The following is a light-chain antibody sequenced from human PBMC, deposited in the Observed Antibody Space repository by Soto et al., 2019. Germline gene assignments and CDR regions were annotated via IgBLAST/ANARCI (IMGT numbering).Light chain of an antibody. CDR1: QSVSTN. J-gene: IGKJ2*01. Sequence: EVVMTQSPATLSVSPGERATVSCRAIQSVSTNLAWYQQRPGQAPRLLIYDASTRATGIPARFSGSGSGTEFTLTITSLQSKDFGFYYCQQYNNWPRTFGQGTELLIK. CDR2: DAS. CDR3: QQYNNWPRT. V-gene: IGKV3D-15*01.